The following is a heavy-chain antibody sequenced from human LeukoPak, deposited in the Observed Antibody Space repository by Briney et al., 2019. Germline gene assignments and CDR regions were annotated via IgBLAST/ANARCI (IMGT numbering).Heavy chain of an antibody. Sequence: GGSLRLSCAASGFTFSDYYMSWIRQAPGKGLEWVSYISSSGSTIYYADSVKGRSTISRDNSKNTLYLQMNSLRAEDTAVYYCAKDYAAAGTLGYWGQGTLVTVSS. V-gene: IGHV3-11*04. CDR3: AKDYAAAGTLGY. CDR1: GFTFSDYY. J-gene: IGHJ4*02. D-gene: IGHD6-13*01. CDR2: ISSSGSTI.